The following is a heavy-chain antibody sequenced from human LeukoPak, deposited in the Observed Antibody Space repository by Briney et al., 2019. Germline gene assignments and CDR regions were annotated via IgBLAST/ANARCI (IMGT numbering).Heavy chain of an antibody. CDR2: IYYSGST. CDR1: GGSISSGGYY. V-gene: IGHV4-31*03. CDR3: ASEEDIITQYFQH. D-gene: IGHD2-15*01. J-gene: IGHJ1*01. Sequence: PSQTLSLTCTVSGGSISSGGYYWSWIRQHPGKGLEWIGYIYYSGSTYYNPSLKSRVTISVDTSKNQFSLKLSSVTAADTAVYYCASEEDIITQYFQHWGQGTLVTVSS.